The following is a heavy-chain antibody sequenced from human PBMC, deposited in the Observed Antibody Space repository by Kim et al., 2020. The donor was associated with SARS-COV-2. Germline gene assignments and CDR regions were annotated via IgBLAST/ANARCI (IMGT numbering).Heavy chain of an antibody. CDR2: INHSGST. D-gene: IGHD2-2*01. CDR1: GGSFSGYY. Sequence: SETLSLTCAVYGGSFSGYYWSWIRQPPGKGLEWIGEINHSGSTNYNPSLKSRVTISVDTSKNQFSLKLSSVTAADTAVYYCAREVVVVPAAMELSRLVDYWGQGTLVTVSS. J-gene: IGHJ4*02. V-gene: IGHV4-34*01. CDR3: AREVVVVPAAMELSRLVDY.